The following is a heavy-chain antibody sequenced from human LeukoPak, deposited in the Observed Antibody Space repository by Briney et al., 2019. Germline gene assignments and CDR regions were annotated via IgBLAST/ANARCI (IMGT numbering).Heavy chain of an antibody. J-gene: IGHJ4*02. CDR1: GFTFDDYA. D-gene: IGHD3-10*01. CDR3: AKDQYGSGREYFDY. CDR2: ISWNSGSI. Sequence: PGGSLRLSCAASGFTFDDYAMHWVRQAPGKGLEWVPGISWNSGSIGYADSVKGRFTISRDNAKNSLYLQMNSLRAEDTALYYCAKDQYGSGREYFDYWGQGTLVTVSS. V-gene: IGHV3-9*01.